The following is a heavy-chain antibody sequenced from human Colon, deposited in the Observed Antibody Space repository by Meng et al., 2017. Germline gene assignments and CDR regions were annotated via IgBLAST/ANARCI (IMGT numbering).Heavy chain of an antibody. CDR1: GFTFSTYS. CDR3: ARDWDWVVWDY. D-gene: IGHD3/OR15-3a*01. J-gene: IGHJ4*02. CDR2: IKPDGRTT. V-gene: IGHV3-74*01. Sequence: GESLKISCAASGFTFSTYSMHWVRQAPGKGLVWVSQIKPDGRTTAYADSVKGRFTISRENAKSTLYLEMNSLRAEDAAVYYCARDWDWVVWDYWGQGTLVTVSS.